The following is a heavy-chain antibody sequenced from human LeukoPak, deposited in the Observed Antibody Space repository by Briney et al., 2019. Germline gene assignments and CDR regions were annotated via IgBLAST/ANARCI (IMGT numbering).Heavy chain of an antibody. J-gene: IGHJ4*02. CDR1: GYSFTYW. CDR2: IYSGDSHT. CDR3: ARQARYCGGDCYPEY. V-gene: IGHV5-51*01. D-gene: IGHD2-21*02. Sequence: GESLKISCKGSGYSFTYWIGWVRQMPGKGLEWMGIIYSGDSHTKYSPSFQGRVTISADRSISTAYLQWSSLKASDTAMYYCARQARYCGGDCYPEYWGQGTLVTVSS.